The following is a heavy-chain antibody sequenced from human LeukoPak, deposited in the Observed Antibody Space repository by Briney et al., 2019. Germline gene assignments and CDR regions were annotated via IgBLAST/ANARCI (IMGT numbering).Heavy chain of an antibody. Sequence: ASVKVSCKASGYTFTDYYVHWVRQAPGQGLEWMGLINPNSGDTNYAQKFQGRVTMTSDTSISTAYMELSRRRSDDTAVFYCASTYYYGSGTYYGDYWGQGTLVTVSS. CDR3: ASTYYYGSGTYYGDY. D-gene: IGHD3-10*01. CDR2: INPNSGDT. J-gene: IGHJ4*02. CDR1: GYTFTDYY. V-gene: IGHV1-2*02.